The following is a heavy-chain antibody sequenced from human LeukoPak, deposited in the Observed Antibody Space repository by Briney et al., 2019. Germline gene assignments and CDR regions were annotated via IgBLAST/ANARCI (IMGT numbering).Heavy chain of an antibody. CDR2: IKQDGSET. Sequence: GGSLILSCAASGFTFSSSWMSWLRRAPGKGLEWVANIKQDGSETYYLDSVKGRFTISRDNAKSSLCLQMNSLRAEDTAVYYCAKSFSSPNWFDPWGQGTLVTVSS. D-gene: IGHD6-13*01. J-gene: IGHJ5*02. CDR1: GFTFSSSW. V-gene: IGHV3-7*02. CDR3: AKSFSSPNWFDP.